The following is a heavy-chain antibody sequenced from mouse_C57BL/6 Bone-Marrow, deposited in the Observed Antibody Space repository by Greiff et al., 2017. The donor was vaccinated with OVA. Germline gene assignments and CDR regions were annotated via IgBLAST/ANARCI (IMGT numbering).Heavy chain of an antibody. Sequence: EVQVVESGGGLVQPGGSLKLSCAASGFTFSDYYMYWVRQTPEKRLEWVAYISNGGGSTYYPDTVKGRFTISRDNAKNTLYLHMSRLKSEDTAMYYCAREDDGYFDYWGKGTTLTVSS. D-gene: IGHD2-3*01. CDR1: GFTFSDYY. J-gene: IGHJ2*01. V-gene: IGHV5-12*01. CDR3: AREDDGYFDY. CDR2: ISNGGGST.